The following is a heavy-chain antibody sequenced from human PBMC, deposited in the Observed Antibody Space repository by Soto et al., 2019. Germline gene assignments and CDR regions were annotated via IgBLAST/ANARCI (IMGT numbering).Heavy chain of an antibody. D-gene: IGHD3-22*01. CDR1: GFTFSSYE. CDR3: AGTYYYDSSGYYRFDY. Sequence: PGGSLRLSCAASGFTFSSYEMNWVRQAPGKGLEWVSYISSSGSTIYYADSVKGRFTISRDNAKNSLYLQMNSLRAEDTAVYYCAGTYYYDSSGYYRFDYWGQGTLVTVSS. CDR2: ISSSGSTI. V-gene: IGHV3-48*03. J-gene: IGHJ4*02.